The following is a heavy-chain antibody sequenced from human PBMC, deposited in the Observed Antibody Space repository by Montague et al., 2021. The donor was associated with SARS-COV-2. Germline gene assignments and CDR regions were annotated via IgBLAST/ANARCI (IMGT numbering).Heavy chain of an antibody. D-gene: IGHD1/OR15-1a*01. V-gene: IGHV4-39*02. J-gene: IGHJ3*02. CDR2: IYFSGNT. CDR3: ARLGLNNAFDI. CDR1: GDSISRSNYF. Sequence: SETLSLTCSVSGDSISRSNYFWAWIRQPPGMGLEWIGSIYFSGNTYYHPSLKSRVTISIDTSKNHFSLRLSSVTAADSAVFYCARLGLNNAFDIWGLGTMVTISS.